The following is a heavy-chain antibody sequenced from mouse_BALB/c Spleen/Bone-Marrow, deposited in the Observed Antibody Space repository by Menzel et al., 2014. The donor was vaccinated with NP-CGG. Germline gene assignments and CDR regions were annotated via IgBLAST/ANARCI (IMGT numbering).Heavy chain of an antibody. CDR3: ARGHYYVAYGPGFAY. J-gene: IGHJ3*01. V-gene: IGHV5-6-3*01. CDR2: INSNGGTT. CDR1: GFTFSSYG. Sequence: EVHLVESGGGLVQPGGSLKLSCAASGFTFSSYGMSWVRQTPDKRLELVATINSNGGTTYYPDSVKGRFTISRDNAKNTLYLQMSSLKSEDTAMYFCARGHYYVAYGPGFAYWGQGTLVTVSA. D-gene: IGHD2-13*01.